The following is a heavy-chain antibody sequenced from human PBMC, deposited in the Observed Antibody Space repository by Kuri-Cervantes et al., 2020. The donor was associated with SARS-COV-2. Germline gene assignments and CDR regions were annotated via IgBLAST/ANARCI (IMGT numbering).Heavy chain of an antibody. Sequence: SVKVSCKASGGTFSSYSISWVRQAPGQGLEWMGGIIPIFGTANYAQKFQGRVTITADESTSTAYMELSSLRSEDTAVYYCARDNGDSGSYFVWGQGTTVTVSS. CDR1: GGTFSSYS. V-gene: IGHV1-69*13. J-gene: IGHJ6*02. D-gene: IGHD1-26*01. CDR2: IIPIFGTA. CDR3: ARDNGDSGSYFV.